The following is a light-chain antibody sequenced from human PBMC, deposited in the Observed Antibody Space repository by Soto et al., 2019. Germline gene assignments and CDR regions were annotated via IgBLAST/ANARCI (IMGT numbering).Light chain of an antibody. CDR3: QSYDNSLSGSRV. Sequence: QSVLTQPPSVSGAPGQRVTISCTGSSSNIGAGYDVHWYQQLPGTAPKLLIYGNSNRPSGVPDRFSGSKSGTSASLAITGLQADDEADYYCQSYDNSLSGSRVFGGGTQLTVL. CDR1: SSNIGAGYD. J-gene: IGLJ2*01. V-gene: IGLV1-40*01. CDR2: GNS.